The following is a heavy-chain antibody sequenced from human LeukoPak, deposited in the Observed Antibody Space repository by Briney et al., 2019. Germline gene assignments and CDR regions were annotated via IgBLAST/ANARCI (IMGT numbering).Heavy chain of an antibody. V-gene: IGHV3-21*01. CDR2: ISSSSTYI. CDR1: GFTFGSYS. J-gene: IGHJ5*02. D-gene: IGHD6-13*01. CDR3: ASSLAVAGTGGWFDP. Sequence: GGSLRLSCAASGFTFGSYSMNWVRQAPGKGLEWVSSISSSSTYIYYADSVKGRFTISRDNAKNSLFLQMNSLRAEDTAVYYCASSLAVAGTGGWFDPWGQGNLVTVSS.